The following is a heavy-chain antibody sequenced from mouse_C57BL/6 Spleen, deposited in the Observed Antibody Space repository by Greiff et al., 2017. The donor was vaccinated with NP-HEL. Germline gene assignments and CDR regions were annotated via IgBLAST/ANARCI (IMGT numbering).Heavy chain of an antibody. CDR1: GYTFTSYW. V-gene: IGHV1-52*01. Sequence: VQLQQPGAELVRPGSSVKLSCKASGYTFTSYWMHWVKQRPIQGLEWIGNIDPSDSETNYNQKFKDKATLTVDKSSSTAYMQLSSLTSEDSAVYFCASLLMVTGDYWGQGTTLTVSS. J-gene: IGHJ2*01. D-gene: IGHD2-1*01. CDR3: ASLLMVTGDY. CDR2: IDPSDSET.